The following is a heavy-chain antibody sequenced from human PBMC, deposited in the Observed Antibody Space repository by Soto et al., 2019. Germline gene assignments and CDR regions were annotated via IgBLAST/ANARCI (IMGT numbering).Heavy chain of an antibody. V-gene: IGHV1-8*01. CDR1: GNTFTSYD. CDR2: INPNSGNI. J-gene: IGHJ4*02. D-gene: IGHD3-10*01. Sequence: ASVKVSCKASGNTFTSYDINWVRQATGHGLEWMGWINPNSGNIGYAQKFQGRVTMTRGTAIRTAYMEVSRLRSDDTAVYYCARGRASGSYYLLDYWGQGXLVTVYS. CDR3: ARGRASGSYYLLDY.